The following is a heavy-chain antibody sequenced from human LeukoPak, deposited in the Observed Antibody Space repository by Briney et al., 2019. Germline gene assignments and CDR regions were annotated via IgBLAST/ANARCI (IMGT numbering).Heavy chain of an antibody. J-gene: IGHJ3*02. V-gene: IGHV4-59*01. CDR3: ARGGLAEDI. Sequence: SETLSLTCTVSGGSISSYYWSWIRQPPGKGLEWIGYIYYSGSTNYNPSLKSRVTISVDTSKNQFSLKLSSVTAADTAVYYCARGGLAEDIWGQGTMVTVSS. D-gene: IGHD3-16*01. CDR1: GGSISSYY. CDR2: IYYSGST.